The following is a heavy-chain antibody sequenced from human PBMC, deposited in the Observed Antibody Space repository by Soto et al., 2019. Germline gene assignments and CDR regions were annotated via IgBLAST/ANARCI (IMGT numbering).Heavy chain of an antibody. CDR2: ISYDGSNK. CDR3: AKMLATVTEYYFDY. V-gene: IGHV3-30*18. Sequence: QVQLVESGGGVVQPGRSLRLSCADSGFTFSSYGMHWARQAPGKGLVWVAVISYDGSNKYYADSVKGRFTISRDNSKNTLYLQMNSLRAEDTAVYYCAKMLATVTEYYFDYWGQGTLVTVSS. J-gene: IGHJ4*02. CDR1: GFTFSSYG. D-gene: IGHD4-17*01.